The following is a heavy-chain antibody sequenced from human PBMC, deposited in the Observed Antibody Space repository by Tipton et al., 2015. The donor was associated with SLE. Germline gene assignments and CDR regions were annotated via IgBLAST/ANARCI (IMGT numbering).Heavy chain of an antibody. J-gene: IGHJ3*02. D-gene: IGHD3-22*01. CDR2: ISGSGGST. Sequence: SLRLSCAASGFTFSSYEMNWVRQAPGKGLEWVSAISGSGGSTYYADSVKGRFTISRDNSKNTLYLQMNSLRAEDTAVYYCAHTYYYDSSGYSDAFDIWGQGTMGTVSS. CDR1: GFTFSSYE. V-gene: IGHV3-23*01. CDR3: AHTYYYDSSGYSDAFDI.